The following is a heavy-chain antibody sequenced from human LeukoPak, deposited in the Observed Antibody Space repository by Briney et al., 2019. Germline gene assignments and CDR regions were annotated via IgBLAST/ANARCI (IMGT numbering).Heavy chain of an antibody. CDR1: GFTFSSYW. V-gene: IGHV3-7*01. CDR2: IKQGGSEK. CDR3: ARDRWAILTGSENYYFYGMDV. D-gene: IGHD3-9*01. Sequence: GGSLRLSCAASGFTFSSYWMSWVRQAPGKGLEWVANIKQGGSEKTYVDSVKGRFTISRDNAKNSLYLQMNSLRAEDTAVYYCARDRWAILTGSENYYFYGMDVWGQGTTVTVSS. J-gene: IGHJ6*02.